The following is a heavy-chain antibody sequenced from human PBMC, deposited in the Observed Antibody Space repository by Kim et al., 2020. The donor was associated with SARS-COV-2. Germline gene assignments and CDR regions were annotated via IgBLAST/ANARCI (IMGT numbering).Heavy chain of an antibody. CDR2: INPNNGGT. CDR1: GNSFTGYY. Sequence: ASVKVSCKASGNSFTGYYLHWVRQAPGQGLEWMGWINPNNGGTDYAQIFQGRVTLTRDTSLSTAYMELSRLRSDDMAVYYCARGRMAARIRNWFDPWGQGTLVTVSS. V-gene: IGHV1-2*02. J-gene: IGHJ5*02. D-gene: IGHD6-6*01. CDR3: ARGRMAARIRNWFDP.